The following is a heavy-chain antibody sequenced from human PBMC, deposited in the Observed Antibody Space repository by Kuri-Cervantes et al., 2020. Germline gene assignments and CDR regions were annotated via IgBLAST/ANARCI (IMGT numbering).Heavy chain of an antibody. D-gene: IGHD3-9*01. CDR1: GFTFSSYG. V-gene: IGHV3-30*03. CDR3: RLRYFDWLGGMDV. CDR2: ISYDGSNK. J-gene: IGHJ6*02. Sequence: GESLKISCAASGFTFSSYGMHWVRQAPGKGLEWVAVISYDGSNKYYADSVKGRFTISRDNSKNTLYLQMNSLRAEDTAVYYCRLRYFDWLGGMDVWGQGTTVTVSS.